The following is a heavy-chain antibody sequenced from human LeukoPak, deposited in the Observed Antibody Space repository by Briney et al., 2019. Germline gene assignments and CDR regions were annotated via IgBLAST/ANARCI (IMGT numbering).Heavy chain of an antibody. D-gene: IGHD6-19*01. Sequence: ASVKVSCKASGYTFTGYYMHWVRQAPGQGLEWMGWINPNSGGTNYAQKFQGRVTMTRDTSISTAYMELSRLRSDDTAVYYCARGVAGKSYYGTDVWGQGTTVTVSS. CDR3: ARGVAGKSYYGTDV. V-gene: IGHV1-2*02. J-gene: IGHJ6*02. CDR2: INPNSGGT. CDR1: GYTFTGYY.